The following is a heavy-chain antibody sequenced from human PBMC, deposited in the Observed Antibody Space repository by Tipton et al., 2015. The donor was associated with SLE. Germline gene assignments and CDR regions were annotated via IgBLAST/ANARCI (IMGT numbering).Heavy chain of an antibody. J-gene: IGHJ3*01. CDR3: ARDSCDLCIGHYRDAFDV. D-gene: IGHD3-3*01. CDR2: ISGSGNPT. CDR1: GFTFSNYE. V-gene: IGHV3-48*03. Sequence: SLRLSCEASGFTFSNYEMNWVRQAPGKGLEWISYISGSGNPTYYADSVVGRFTISRDNAKNSLFLQMNSLRVEDTAVYYCARDSCDLCIGHYRDAFDVWGQGTMVTVSS.